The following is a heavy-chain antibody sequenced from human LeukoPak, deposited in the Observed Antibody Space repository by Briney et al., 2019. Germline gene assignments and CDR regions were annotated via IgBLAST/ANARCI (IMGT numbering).Heavy chain of an antibody. CDR1: GYSFTSYW. CDR2: IYPGDSDT. D-gene: IGHD3-22*01. Sequence: GESLKISCKGSGYSFTSYWIGWVRQMPGKGLEWMGIIYPGDSDTRYSPSFQGQATISADKSISTAYLQWSSLKASDTAMYYCARRPELTYYYDSSGYYGMMDIWGQGTMVTVSS. J-gene: IGHJ3*02. V-gene: IGHV5-51*01. CDR3: ARRPELTYYYDSSGYYGMMDI.